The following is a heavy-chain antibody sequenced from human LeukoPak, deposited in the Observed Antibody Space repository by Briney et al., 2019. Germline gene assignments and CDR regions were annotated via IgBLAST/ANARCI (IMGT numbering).Heavy chain of an antibody. Sequence: GRSLRLSCAASGFTFSSYGMHWVRQAPGKGLEWVAVIWYGGSNKYYTDSVKGRFTISRDNSKNTLYLQMNSLRAEDTAVYYCARDVVDIVVVVAATNYGMDVWGQGTTVTVSS. CDR3: ARDVVDIVVVVAATNYGMDV. CDR2: IWYGGSNK. J-gene: IGHJ6*02. V-gene: IGHV3-33*08. CDR1: GFTFSSYG. D-gene: IGHD2-15*01.